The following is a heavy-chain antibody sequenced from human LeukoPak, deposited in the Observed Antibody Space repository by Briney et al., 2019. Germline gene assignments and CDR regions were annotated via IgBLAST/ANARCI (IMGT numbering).Heavy chain of an antibody. Sequence: SETLFPTCAVYGGSFSGYYWSWIRQPPGKGLEWIGEINHSGSTNYNPSLKSRVTMSVDTSKNQFSLKLSSVTAADTAVYYCARGRFYGDAFDPWGQGTLVTVSS. CDR1: GGSFSGYY. CDR3: ARGRFYGDAFDP. J-gene: IGHJ5*02. CDR2: INHSGST. D-gene: IGHD4-17*01. V-gene: IGHV4-34*01.